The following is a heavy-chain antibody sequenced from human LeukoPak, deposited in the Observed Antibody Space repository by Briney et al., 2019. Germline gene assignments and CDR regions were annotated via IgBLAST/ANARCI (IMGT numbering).Heavy chain of an antibody. J-gene: IGHJ5*01. V-gene: IGHV4-34*01. CDR1: GGSFSGYY. CDR2: INHSGST. D-gene: IGHD2-2*01. CDR3: ARGPVVVPAAMRVRWFDP. Sequence: PSETLSLTCAVYGGSFSGYYWSWIRQPPGKGLEWIGEINHSGSTNYNPSLKSRVTISVDTSKNQFSLKLSSVTAADTAVYYCARGPVVVPAAMRVRWFDPWGQGTTVTVSS.